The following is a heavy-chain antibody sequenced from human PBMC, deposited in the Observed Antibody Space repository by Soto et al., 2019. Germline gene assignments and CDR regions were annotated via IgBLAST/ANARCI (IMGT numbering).Heavy chain of an antibody. J-gene: IGHJ4*02. CDR1: GDTFTSYA. CDR3: AREYGDGRYYDFWSGSDFDY. V-gene: IGHV1-3*01. Sequence: GASVKVSCTASGDTFTSYAMHWVRQAPGQRLEWMGWINAGNGNTKYSQKFQGRVTITRDTSASTAYMELSSLRSEDTAVYYCAREYGDGRYYDFWSGSDFDYWGQGTLVTVSS. D-gene: IGHD3-3*01. CDR2: INAGNGNT.